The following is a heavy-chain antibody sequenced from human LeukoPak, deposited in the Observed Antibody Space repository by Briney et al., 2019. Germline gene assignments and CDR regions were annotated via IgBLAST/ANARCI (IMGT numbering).Heavy chain of an antibody. D-gene: IGHD3-10*01. J-gene: IGHJ5*02. Sequence: PGGPLRLSCAASGFTFSSYSMNWVRQAPRKGLEWVSYISSASNTIYYAVSVKGRFTIARDNAKNSLYLEMNSLRAEDTAMYYCARDGWFGDYNWFDPWGQGTLVTVSS. CDR3: ARDGWFGDYNWFDP. V-gene: IGHV3-48*01. CDR2: ISSASNTI. CDR1: GFTFSSYS.